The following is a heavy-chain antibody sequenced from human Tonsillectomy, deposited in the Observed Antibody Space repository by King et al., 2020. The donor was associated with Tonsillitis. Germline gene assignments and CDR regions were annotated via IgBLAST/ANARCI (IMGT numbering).Heavy chain of an antibody. D-gene: IGHD3-9*01. CDR2: IYYSGST. CDR3: ARVPGVYNVFFDY. CDR1: GGSISSYY. V-gene: IGHV4-59*01. J-gene: IGHJ4*02. Sequence: VQLQESGPGLVKPSETLSLTCTVSGGSISSYYWSWIRQPPGKGLEWIGYIYYSGSTNYNPSLKSRVTISVDTSKNQFSLKLSSVTAADTAVYYCARVPGVYNVFFDYWGQGTLVTVSS.